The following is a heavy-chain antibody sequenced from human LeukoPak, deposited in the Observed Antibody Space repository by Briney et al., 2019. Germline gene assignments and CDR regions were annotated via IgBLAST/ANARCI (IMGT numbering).Heavy chain of an antibody. CDR3: ARLYGSGENYFDY. J-gene: IGHJ4*02. Sequence: SETLSLTCTVSGYSISSGYYWGWIRQPPGKGLEWIGSIYHSGRTFYNPSLKSRVTISVDTSKNQFSLKLSSVTAADTSVYYCARLYGSGENYFDYWGQGTLVTVSS. D-gene: IGHD3-10*01. CDR1: GYSISSGYY. CDR2: IYHSGRT. V-gene: IGHV4-38-2*02.